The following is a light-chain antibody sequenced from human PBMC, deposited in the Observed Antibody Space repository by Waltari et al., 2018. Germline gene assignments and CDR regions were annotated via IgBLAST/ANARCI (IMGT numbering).Light chain of an antibody. Sequence: SYELTPPPSVSVSPAQTASLPCSGNKLGDKYASCYQQKPGQSPVLVLYQDTKRPSGIPERFSGSNSGNTATLTISGTQAMDEADYYCQAWDTSTYHVVFGGGTKLTVL. CDR1: KLGDKY. V-gene: IGLV3-1*01. CDR2: QDT. J-gene: IGLJ2*01. CDR3: QAWDTSTYHVV.